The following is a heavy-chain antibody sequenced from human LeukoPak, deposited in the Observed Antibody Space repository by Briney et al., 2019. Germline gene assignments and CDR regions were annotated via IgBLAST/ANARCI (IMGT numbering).Heavy chain of an antibody. CDR2: IHPSGRT. CDR3: ARGGDWKFDY. CDR1: GASISSDKW. D-gene: IGHD2-21*02. Sequence: PSGTLSLTCVVSGASISSDKWWTWVRQPPGKGLEWIGEIHPSGRTNYKPSLKSRVSMSVDRSKNQFSLKMTSVTAADTAFYYCARGGDWKFDYWGQGALVTVSS. J-gene: IGHJ4*02. V-gene: IGHV4-4*02.